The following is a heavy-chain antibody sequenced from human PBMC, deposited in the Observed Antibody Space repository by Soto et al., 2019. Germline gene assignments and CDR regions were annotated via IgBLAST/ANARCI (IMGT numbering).Heavy chain of an antibody. V-gene: IGHV3-23*01. CDR1: GFTFSSYA. J-gene: IGHJ4*02. CDR2: VSSSGGST. D-gene: IGHD6-13*01. Sequence: EVQLLESGGGLVQPGGSLRLSCAASGFTFSSYAMSWVRQAPGKGLEWVLAVSSSGGSTYYADSVKGRFTISRDNSKNTLYLPMNRLRAEDTAVYYCAKYSTSWRGGQFDYWGQGTLVTVSS. CDR3: AKYSTSWRGGQFDY.